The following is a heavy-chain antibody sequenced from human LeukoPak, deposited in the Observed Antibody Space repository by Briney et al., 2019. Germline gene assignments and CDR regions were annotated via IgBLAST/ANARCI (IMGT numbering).Heavy chain of an antibody. CDR2: IYYSGST. CDR3: ARGARAGYNLEPFDY. V-gene: IGHV4-59*08. CDR1: GGSMSSYY. D-gene: IGHD5-24*01. J-gene: IGHJ4*02. Sequence: SETLSLTCTVPGGSMSSYYWSWIRQPPGKGLDSIGYIYYSGSTKYNPSLKSRVTISVDTSKNQFSLKLSSVTAADTAVYYCARGARAGYNLEPFDYWGQGTLVTVSS.